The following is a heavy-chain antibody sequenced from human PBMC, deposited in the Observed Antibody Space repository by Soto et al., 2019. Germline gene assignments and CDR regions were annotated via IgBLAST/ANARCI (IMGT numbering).Heavy chain of an antibody. CDR2: IYYSGRT. Sequence: QLQLQESGPGLVKPSETLSLTCTVSGGSISSSSYYWGWIRQPPGKGLEWIGSIYYSGRTYYNPSLKRRVTISVDTSKNQFSLMLSSVTAANTAVYYCARVGVAGMYDFDNWGQGTLVTVSS. D-gene: IGHD6-19*01. CDR3: ARVGVAGMYDFDN. V-gene: IGHV4-39*01. CDR1: GGSISSSSYY. J-gene: IGHJ4*01.